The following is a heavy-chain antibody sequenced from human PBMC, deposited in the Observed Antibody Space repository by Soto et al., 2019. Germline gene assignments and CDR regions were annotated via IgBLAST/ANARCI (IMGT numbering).Heavy chain of an antibody. V-gene: IGHV1-69*13. CDR1: GGTFSSYA. D-gene: IGHD6-19*01. Sequence: SVKVSCKASGGTFSSYAISWVRQAPGQGLEWMGGIIPIFGTANYAQKFQGRVTITADESTSTAYMELSSLRSEDTAVYYCARDRAVAGTYYYYGMDVWGQGTTVTVSS. J-gene: IGHJ6*02. CDR3: ARDRAVAGTYYYYGMDV. CDR2: IIPIFGTA.